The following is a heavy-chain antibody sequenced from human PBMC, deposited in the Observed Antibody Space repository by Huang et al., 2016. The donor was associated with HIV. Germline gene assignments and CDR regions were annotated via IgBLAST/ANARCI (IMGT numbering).Heavy chain of an antibody. CDR3: ARVDGYCSGGSCYGYYYYYGMDV. J-gene: IGHJ6*02. V-gene: IGHV1-46*04. CDR2: SNPVGGST. Sequence: QVQLVQSGAEVKKPGASVKVSCKASGYTFTSYYMHWVRQAPGPGPEWNGMSNPVGGSTSYAKKLQGRVNMTRDTSTSTVYMELSSLRSEDTAVYYCARVDGYCSGGSCYGYYYYYGMDVWGQGTTVTVSS. CDR1: GYTFTSYY. D-gene: IGHD2-15*01.